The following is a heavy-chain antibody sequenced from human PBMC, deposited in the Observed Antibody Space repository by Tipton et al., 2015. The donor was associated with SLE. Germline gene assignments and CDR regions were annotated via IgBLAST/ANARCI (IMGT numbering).Heavy chain of an antibody. CDR2: IYYSGST. D-gene: IGHD3-10*01. J-gene: IGHJ4*02. V-gene: IGHV4-38-2*01. CDR3: ASPRAGYFDY. CDR1: GNSISSGYY. Sequence: TLSLTCAVSGNSISSGYYWGWIRQPPGKGLEWIGSIYYSGSTYYNPSLKSRVTISVDTSKNQFSLKLSSVTAADTAVYYCASPRAGYFDYWGQGTLVTVSS.